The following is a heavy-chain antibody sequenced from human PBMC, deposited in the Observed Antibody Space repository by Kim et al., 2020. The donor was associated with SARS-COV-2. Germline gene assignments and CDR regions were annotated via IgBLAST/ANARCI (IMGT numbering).Heavy chain of an antibody. J-gene: IGHJ5*02. CDR1: GYTFTSYG. V-gene: IGHV1-18*04. Sequence: ASVKVSCKASGYTFTSYGISWVRQAPGQGLEWMGWISAYNGNTNYAQKLQGRVTMTTDTSTSTAYMELRSLRSDDTAVYYCARDPVEGKGGFFRGVITEGWFDPWGLGTLVTVSS. CDR2: ISAYNGNT. D-gene: IGHD3-10*01. CDR3: ARDPVEGKGGFFRGVITEGWFDP.